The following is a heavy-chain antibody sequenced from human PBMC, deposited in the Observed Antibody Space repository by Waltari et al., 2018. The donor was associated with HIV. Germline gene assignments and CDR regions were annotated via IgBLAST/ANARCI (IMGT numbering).Heavy chain of an antibody. Sequence: QVQLVESGGGVVQPGRYLRLSCSASGFTFRRYAMPWVRQAPGKGLEWVAVISYDGSNKYYADSVKGRFTISRDNSKNTLYLQMNSLRAEDTAVYYCARDPQYCSSTSCSYYFDYWGQGTLVTVSS. CDR1: GFTFRRYA. J-gene: IGHJ4*02. D-gene: IGHD2-2*01. V-gene: IGHV3-30-3*01. CDR2: ISYDGSNK. CDR3: ARDPQYCSSTSCSYYFDY.